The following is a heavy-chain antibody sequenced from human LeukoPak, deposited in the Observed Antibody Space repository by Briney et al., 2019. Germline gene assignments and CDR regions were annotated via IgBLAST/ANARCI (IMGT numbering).Heavy chain of an antibody. CDR3: RSSRGDYVAFDI. CDR2: IYYSGST. V-gene: IGHV4-31*03. CDR1: GGSISSGGYY. J-gene: IGHJ3*02. Sequence: SETLSLTCTVSGGSISSGGYYWSWIRQHPGKGLEWIGYIYYSGSTYYNPSLKSRVTISVDTSKNQFSLRLSSVTAADTAVYYCRSSRGDYVAFDIWGQGTMVTVSS. D-gene: IGHD4-17*01.